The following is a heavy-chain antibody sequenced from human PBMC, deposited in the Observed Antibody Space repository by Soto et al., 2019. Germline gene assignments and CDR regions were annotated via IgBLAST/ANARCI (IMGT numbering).Heavy chain of an antibody. CDR2: ISSNGGST. V-gene: IGHV3-64*02. J-gene: IGHJ4*02. D-gene: IGHD2-21*02. CDR1: GFTFSSYA. Sequence: PGGSLRFSYAASGFTFSSYAMHWVRQAPGKGLEYVSAISSNGGSTYYADSVKGRFTISRDNSKNTLYLQMGSLRAEDMAVYNCARGGGDCHSLCYFDYWGQG. CDR3: ARGGGDCHSLCYFDY.